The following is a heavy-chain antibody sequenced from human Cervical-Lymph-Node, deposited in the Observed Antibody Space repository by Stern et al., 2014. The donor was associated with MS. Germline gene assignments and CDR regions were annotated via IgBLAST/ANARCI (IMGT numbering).Heavy chain of an antibody. CDR1: GYTFIEYA. CDR2: IGTNIGNT. V-gene: IGHV1-18*01. J-gene: IGHJ3*01. D-gene: IGHD6-13*01. Sequence: VQLVESGAEVKKPGASVKVSCKASGYTFIEYAISWVRQAPGQGLEWMGWIGTNIGNTNYAQQFQGRVTMAPDTSTTTAYMELRGLRSADTDLYYCRAGSDAFDLWGQGTMVTVSS. CDR3: RAGSDAFDL.